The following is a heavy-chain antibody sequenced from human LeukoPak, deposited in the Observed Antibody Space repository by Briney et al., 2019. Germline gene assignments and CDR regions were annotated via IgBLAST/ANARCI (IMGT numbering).Heavy chain of an antibody. CDR2: IKQDGSER. CDR1: GFVYSAFW. J-gene: IGHJ4*02. D-gene: IGHD3-22*01. CDR3: ARESVRRISMRAKGYFDY. Sequence: QPGGSLRLSCTGSGFVYSAFWMSWVRQVPGKGLEWVANIKQDGSERYYVDSVNGRFTISRDNAKNTVFLQMDSLRVEDTAVYYCARESVRRISMRAKGYFDYWGQGTRVTVSS. V-gene: IGHV3-7*01.